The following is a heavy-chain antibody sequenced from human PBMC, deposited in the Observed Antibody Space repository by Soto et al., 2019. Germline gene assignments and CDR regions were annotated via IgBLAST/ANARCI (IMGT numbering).Heavy chain of an antibody. Sequence: SVKVCFKSSGGAFSSYATSWVRQAPGQGLEWMGGIIPIFGTANYAQKFQGRVTITADESTSTAYMELSSLRSEDTAVYYCVLGRGATQGGDAFDIWGQGTMVTVSS. CDR2: IIPIFGTA. CDR3: VLGRGATQGGDAFDI. J-gene: IGHJ3*02. CDR1: GGAFSSYA. V-gene: IGHV1-69*13. D-gene: IGHD1-26*01.